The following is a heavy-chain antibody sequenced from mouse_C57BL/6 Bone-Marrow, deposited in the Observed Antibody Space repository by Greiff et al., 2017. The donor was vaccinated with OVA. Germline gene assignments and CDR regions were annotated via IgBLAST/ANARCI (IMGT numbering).Heavy chain of an antibody. D-gene: IGHD2-4*01. CDR2: INYDGSST. V-gene: IGHV5-16*01. CDR1: GFTFSDYY. Sequence: EVQVVESEGGLVQPGSSMKLSCTASGFTFSDYYMAWVRQVPEKGLEWVANINYDGSSTYYLDSLKSRFIISRDNAKNILYLQMSSLKSEDTATYYCAREGGLRAMDYWGQGTSVTVSS. J-gene: IGHJ4*01. CDR3: AREGGLRAMDY.